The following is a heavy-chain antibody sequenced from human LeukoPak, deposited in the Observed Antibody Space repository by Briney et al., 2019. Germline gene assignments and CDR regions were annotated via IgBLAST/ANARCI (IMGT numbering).Heavy chain of an antibody. CDR3: ARFPCSGDSCYSGIRAFDI. CDR1: GGSFSGYY. CDR2: INHSGTT. Sequence: NPSETLSLTCGVYGGSFSGYYWNWIRQSPGKGLEWIGEINHSGTTNYIPSLKSRVTISVDTTKKQFSLKLSSVTAAHAALYYCARFPCSGDSCYSGIRAFDIWGQGTKVNVSS. D-gene: IGHD2-15*01. J-gene: IGHJ3*02. V-gene: IGHV4-34*01.